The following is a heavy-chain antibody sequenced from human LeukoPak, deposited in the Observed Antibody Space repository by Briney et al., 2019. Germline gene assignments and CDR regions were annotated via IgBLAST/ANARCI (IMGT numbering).Heavy chain of an antibody. J-gene: IGHJ5*02. D-gene: IGHD3-10*01. CDR3: ARDRYYYGSGSYYNQNWFDP. V-gene: IGHV4-59*01. CDR1: GGSISSYY. Sequence: SETLSLTCTVSGGSISSYYWSWIRQPPGKGLEWIGYIYYSGSTNYNPSLKSRVTISVDTSKNQFSLKLSSVTAADTAVYYCARDRYYYGSGSYYNQNWFDPWGQGSLVTVSS. CDR2: IYYSGST.